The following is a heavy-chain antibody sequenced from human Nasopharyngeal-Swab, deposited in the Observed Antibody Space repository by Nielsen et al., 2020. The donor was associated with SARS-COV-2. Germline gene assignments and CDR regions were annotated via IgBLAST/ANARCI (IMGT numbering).Heavy chain of an antibody. CDR2: IDYSGST. V-gene: IGHV4-39*07. D-gene: IGHD6-13*01. CDR3: VGSSWYGDYYYYYGMDV. J-gene: IGHJ6*02. Sequence: SEPLSPTCTVSGGSISSSSYYWGWIRQPPGKGLEWIGSIDYSGSTYYNPSLKSRVTITVDTSKNQFSLKLSSVTAADTAVYYCVGSSWYGDYYYYYGMDVWGQGTTVTVSS. CDR1: GGSISSSSYY.